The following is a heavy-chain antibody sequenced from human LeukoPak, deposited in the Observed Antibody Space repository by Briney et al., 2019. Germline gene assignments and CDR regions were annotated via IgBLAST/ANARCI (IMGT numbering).Heavy chain of an antibody. V-gene: IGHV4-59*01. CDR1: GGSISSYY. CDR2: IYYSGST. Sequence: SETLSLTCTVSGGSISSYYWSWTRQPPGKGLEWIGYIYYSGSTKYNPSLKSRVTISVDTSKNQFSLKLSSVTAADTAVYYCARETSQKGAHYMDVWGKGTTVTISS. CDR3: ARETSQKGAHYMDV. J-gene: IGHJ6*03. D-gene: IGHD3-16*01.